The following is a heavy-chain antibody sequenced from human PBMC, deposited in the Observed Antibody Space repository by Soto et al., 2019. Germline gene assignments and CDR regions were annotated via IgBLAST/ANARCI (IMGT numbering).Heavy chain of an antibody. Sequence: QVQLQQWGAGLLKPSETLSLTCAVYGGSFSGYYWSWIRQPPGKGLEWIGEINHSGTTNYNPSLKRRVTISVDTSKNQFSLTLSSVTAADTAVYYCARFLISDFGVVINSALAFDIWGQGTMVTVSS. J-gene: IGHJ3*02. CDR2: INHSGTT. CDR3: ARFLISDFGVVINSALAFDI. CDR1: GGSFSGYY. D-gene: IGHD3-3*01. V-gene: IGHV4-34*01.